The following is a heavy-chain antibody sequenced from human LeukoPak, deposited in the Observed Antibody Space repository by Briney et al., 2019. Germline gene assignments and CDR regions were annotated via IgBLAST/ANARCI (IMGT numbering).Heavy chain of an antibody. CDR2: INPNSGGT. CDR1: RYTFAGYS. D-gene: IGHD1-26*01. Sequence: ASVKVSCKASRYTFAGYSMHWVRQAPGQGLEWMGWINPNSGGTNYTQKFQGRVTMTGDTSISTAYMELSRLTSDDTAVYYCARGRGSYSLDYWGQGTLVTVSS. J-gene: IGHJ4*02. V-gene: IGHV1-2*02. CDR3: ARGRGSYSLDY.